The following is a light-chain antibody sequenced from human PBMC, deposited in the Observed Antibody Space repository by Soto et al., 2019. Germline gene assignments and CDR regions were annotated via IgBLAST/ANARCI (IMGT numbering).Light chain of an antibody. J-gene: IGLJ3*02. CDR2: EVN. Sequence: QSALAQPASVSGSPGQSITISCTGTSSDVGGYDFVSWYQQYPGKAPKLMIYEVNNRPSGVSHRFSGSKSGNTASLTISGLQAEDEADYYCSSWTSSTTQVLCGGTKLTVL. CDR3: SSWTSSTTQV. CDR1: SSDVGGYDF. V-gene: IGLV2-14*01.